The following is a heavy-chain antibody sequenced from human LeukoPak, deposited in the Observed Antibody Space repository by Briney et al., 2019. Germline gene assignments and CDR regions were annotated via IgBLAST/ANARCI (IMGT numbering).Heavy chain of an antibody. CDR1: GGSISSSSYY. V-gene: IGHV4-39*01. CDR3: ARHLLPATIHTFLDP. D-gene: IGHD2-2*02. Sequence: SETLSLTCTVSGGSISSSSYYWGWIRQPPGKGLEWIGSIYYSGSTYYNPSLKSRVTISVDASKNQCSLKLSSVTAADTAIFYCARHLLPATIHTFLDPWGPGTLVTVSS. J-gene: IGHJ5*02. CDR2: IYYSGST.